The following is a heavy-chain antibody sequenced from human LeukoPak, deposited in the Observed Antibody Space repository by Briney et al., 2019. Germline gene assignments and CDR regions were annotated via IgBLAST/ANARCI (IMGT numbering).Heavy chain of an antibody. CDR1: GFTFSSYG. V-gene: IGHV3-30*19. J-gene: IGHJ3*02. CDR3: AREISEGGGYGDPFDI. D-gene: IGHD5-12*01. Sequence: QPGGSLRLSCAASGFTFSSYGMHWVRQAPGKGLEWVAVISYDGNNKQYADSVKGRFTISRDNSKNTLYLQMNNLRADDTAVIYCAREISEGGGYGDPFDIWGQGTMVTVSS. CDR2: ISYDGNNK.